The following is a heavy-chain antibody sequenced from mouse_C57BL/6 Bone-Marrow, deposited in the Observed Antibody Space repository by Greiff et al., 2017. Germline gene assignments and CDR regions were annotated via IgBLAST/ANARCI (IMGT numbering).Heavy chain of an antibody. CDR2: IHPNSGST. D-gene: IGHD1-1*01. CDR3: ARIGGITTVAY. V-gene: IGHV1-64*01. J-gene: IGHJ2*01. CDR1: GYTFTSYW. Sequence: QVQLQQPGAELVKPGASVKLSCKASGYTFTSYWMHWVKQRPGQGLEWIGMIHPNSGSTNYNEKFKSKATLTVDKSSSTAYMQLSSLTSEDSAVYYSARIGGITTVAYWGQGTTLTVSS.